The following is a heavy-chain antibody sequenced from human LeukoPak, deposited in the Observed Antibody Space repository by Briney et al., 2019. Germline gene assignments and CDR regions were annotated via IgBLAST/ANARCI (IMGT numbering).Heavy chain of an antibody. V-gene: IGHV3-21*01. J-gene: IGHJ4*02. CDR2: ISSSSSYI. CDR1: GFTFSSYS. Sequence: RGSLRLSCAASGFTFSSYSMNWVRQAPGKGLEWVSSISSSSSYIYYADSVKGRFTISRDNAKNSLYLQMNSLGAEDTAVYYCARFYGDYPYYFDYWGQGTLVTVS. D-gene: IGHD4-17*01. CDR3: ARFYGDYPYYFDY.